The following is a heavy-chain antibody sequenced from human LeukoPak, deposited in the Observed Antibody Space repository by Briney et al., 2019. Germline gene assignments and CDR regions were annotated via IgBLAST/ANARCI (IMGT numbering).Heavy chain of an antibody. CDR1: GFTFSSSW. Sequence: PGGSLRLSCVASGFTFSSSWMSWVRQAPGKGLEWVANIKQDGSEKSYVESVKGRFTISRDNAKSSLYLQMDSLRAEDTAVYYCARDGPYSSSATHPPWGQGTLVTVSS. V-gene: IGHV3-7*03. CDR2: IKQDGSEK. D-gene: IGHD6-6*01. J-gene: IGHJ5*02. CDR3: ARDGPYSSSATHPP.